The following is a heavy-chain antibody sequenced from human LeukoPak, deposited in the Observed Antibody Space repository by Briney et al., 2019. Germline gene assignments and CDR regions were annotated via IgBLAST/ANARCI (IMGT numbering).Heavy chain of an antibody. J-gene: IGHJ4*02. CDR3: ARGVSGGTIFGVVRPYDY. D-gene: IGHD3-3*01. Sequence: SVKVSCKASGGTFSSYAISWVRQAPGQGLEWMGGIIPIFGTANYAQKFQGRVTITTDESTSTAYMELSSLRSEDTAVYYCARGVSGGTIFGVVRPYDYWGQGTLVTVSS. CDR2: IIPIFGTA. CDR1: GGTFSSYA. V-gene: IGHV1-69*05.